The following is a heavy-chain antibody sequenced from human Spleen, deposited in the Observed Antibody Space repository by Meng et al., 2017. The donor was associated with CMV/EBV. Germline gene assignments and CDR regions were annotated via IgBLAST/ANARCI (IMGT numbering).Heavy chain of an antibody. V-gene: IGHV3-74*01. CDR3: ARDRLSSYYDFGSASYARIHGVDV. Sequence: GGSLRLSCAASGFTFDDYAMHWVRQAPGKGLVWVSRISSDGSSTNYADSVKGRFTISRDNTKNTLYLQMNSLRAEDTAVYYFARDRLSSYYDFGSASYARIHGVDVWGQGTTVTVSS. CDR1: GFTFDDYA. J-gene: IGHJ6*02. D-gene: IGHD3-3*01. CDR2: ISSDGSST.